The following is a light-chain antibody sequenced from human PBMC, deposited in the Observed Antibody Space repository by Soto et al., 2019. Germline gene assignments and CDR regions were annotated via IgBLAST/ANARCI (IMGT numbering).Light chain of an antibody. CDR2: GAS. CDR3: QQYGSSPVT. V-gene: IGKV3-20*01. J-gene: IGKJ2*01. Sequence: EIVLTQSPGTLSLSPGERATLSCRASQSVSSSYLAWYQQKPGQAPRLLIYGASSRATGIPDRFSGSGSGTDFTLTISRLAPEDFAVYYCQQYGSSPVTFGQGTKLEIK. CDR1: QSVSSSY.